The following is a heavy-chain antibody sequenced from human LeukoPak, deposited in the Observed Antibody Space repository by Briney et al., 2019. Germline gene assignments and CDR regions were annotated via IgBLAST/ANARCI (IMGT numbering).Heavy chain of an antibody. J-gene: IGHJ4*02. CDR2: IKHDGTEK. Sequence: GGSLRLSCAASGFTFSSYWMSWVRQAPGKGLEWVANIKHDGTEKYYVDSVKGRFTLSRDNAKNSLFLQMNSLRAEDTAVYYCAREARWELFDYWGQGILVTVSS. CDR3: AREARWELFDY. V-gene: IGHV3-7*04. CDR1: GFTFSSYW. D-gene: IGHD1-26*01.